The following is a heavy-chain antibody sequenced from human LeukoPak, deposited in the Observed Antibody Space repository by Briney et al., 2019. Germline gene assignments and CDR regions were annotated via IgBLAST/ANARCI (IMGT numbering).Heavy chain of an antibody. V-gene: IGHV3-23*01. CDR3: ARRGYSSSWNTNNFDY. D-gene: IGHD6-13*01. CDR2: IGYRGGSI. J-gene: IGHJ4*02. Sequence: GGSLRLSCAASGITFSNYAMSWVRQAPGKGLEWVSIIGYRGGSIYYAYSVKGRFTMSRDNSKNTLSLQMNGLRPEDTAVYYCARRGYSSSWNTNNFDYWGQGTLVIVSS. CDR1: GITFSNYA.